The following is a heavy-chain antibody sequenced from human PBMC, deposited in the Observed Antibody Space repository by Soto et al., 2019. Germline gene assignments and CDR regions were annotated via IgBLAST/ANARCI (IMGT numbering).Heavy chain of an antibody. D-gene: IGHD6-13*01. CDR3: TTGLGQQELAFDY. CDR1: GFTFNNAW. Sequence: EVQLVESGGGLVKPGESLRLSCTASGFTFNNAWLSWVRQAPGKGLEWVGRIKSKTDGGTTDYAAPVKGRFTISRDDSENMLYLQMNSLKTEDTAVYYCTTGLGQQELAFDYWGQGTLLTVSS. J-gene: IGHJ4*02. V-gene: IGHV3-15*01. CDR2: IKSKTDGGTT.